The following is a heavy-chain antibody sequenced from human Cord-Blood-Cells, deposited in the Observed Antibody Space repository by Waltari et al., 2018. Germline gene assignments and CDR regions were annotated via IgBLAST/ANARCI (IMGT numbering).Heavy chain of an antibody. J-gene: IGHJ6*02. Sequence: QVQLVESGGVVVEPGRSLRLSCSSSGFTFSSSGLHWVRQAPGKGLEWVAVIWYDGINKFYADAGNGGFPIPRDNPKNTVYLQMNSLRAEDTAVYYCARGLGGNYYYYYYGMDVWGQGTTVTVFS. CDR1: GFTFSSSG. V-gene: IGHV3-33*01. CDR2: IWYDGINK. D-gene: IGHD1-26*01. CDR3: ARGLGGNYYYYYYGMDV.